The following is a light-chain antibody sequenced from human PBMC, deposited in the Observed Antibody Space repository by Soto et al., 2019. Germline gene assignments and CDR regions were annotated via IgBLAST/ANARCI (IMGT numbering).Light chain of an antibody. J-gene: IGKJ2*01. V-gene: IGKV3-20*01. Sequence: EIVLTQSPGTLSLSTGERATLSCRASQSVSSTYLAWYQQNPGQAPRLLIYGASSRATGIPDRFSGSGSGTDFTLTISRLEPEDFAVYFCQQYRSSSFTFGQGTKLEIK. CDR3: QQYRSSSFT. CDR2: GAS. CDR1: QSVSSTY.